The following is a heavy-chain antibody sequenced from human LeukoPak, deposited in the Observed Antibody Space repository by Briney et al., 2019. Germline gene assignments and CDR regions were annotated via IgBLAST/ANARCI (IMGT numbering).Heavy chain of an antibody. J-gene: IGHJ6*03. Sequence: ASVKVSCKASGYTFTGYYMHWVRQAPGQGLEWMGRINPNSGGTNYAQKFQGRVTMTRDTSISTAYMELSRLRSDDTAVYYCARRAYCGGDCYSGYYYYMDVWGKGTTVTVSS. CDR1: GYTFTGYY. CDR2: INPNSGGT. V-gene: IGHV1-2*06. D-gene: IGHD2-21*02. CDR3: ARRAYCGGDCYSGYYYYMDV.